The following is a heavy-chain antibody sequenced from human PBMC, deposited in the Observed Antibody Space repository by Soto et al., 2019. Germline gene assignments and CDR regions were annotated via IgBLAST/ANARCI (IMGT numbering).Heavy chain of an antibody. J-gene: IGHJ4*02. V-gene: IGHV1-69*05. D-gene: IGHD3-22*01. Sequence: SVKVSCKASRGTFSSYAISWVRQAPGQGLEWMGGIIPIFGTINNAQKFQGRVTITRDTSASTAYMELSSLRSEDTAVYYCARGSGPMIEWHWGQGALVTVSS. CDR2: IIPIFGTI. CDR1: RGTFSSYA. CDR3: ARGSGPMIEWH.